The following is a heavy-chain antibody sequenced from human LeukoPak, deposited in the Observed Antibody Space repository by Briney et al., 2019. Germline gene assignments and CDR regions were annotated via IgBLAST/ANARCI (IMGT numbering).Heavy chain of an antibody. CDR1: GYTFTSYY. V-gene: IGHV1-46*01. D-gene: IGHD6-19*01. Sequence: GASVKVSCKASGYTFTSYYIHWVRQAPGQGLEWMGIISPSGGGTTYAQKFQGRVTVTADESTSTAYMELSSLRSEDTAVYYCARHSGGVWLGYFDLWGRGTLVTVSS. CDR3: ARHSGGVWLGYFDL. J-gene: IGHJ2*01. CDR2: ISPSGGGT.